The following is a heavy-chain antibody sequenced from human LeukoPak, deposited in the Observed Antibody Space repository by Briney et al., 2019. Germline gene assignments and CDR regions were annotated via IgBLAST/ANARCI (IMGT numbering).Heavy chain of an antibody. D-gene: IGHD3-22*01. V-gene: IGHV1-46*01. CDR1: GYTFTSNY. CDR2: ISPSGGST. Sequence: GASVKVSCKAFGYTFTSNYMHWVRQAPGQGPEWMGVISPSGGSTTYAQKFQGRVTLTRDMSTSTDYLELSSLRSEDTAVYYCAKGLENYYDSSGYYSDPYFYYFDYWGQGTLVTVSS. J-gene: IGHJ4*02. CDR3: AKGLENYYDSSGYYSDPYFYYFDY.